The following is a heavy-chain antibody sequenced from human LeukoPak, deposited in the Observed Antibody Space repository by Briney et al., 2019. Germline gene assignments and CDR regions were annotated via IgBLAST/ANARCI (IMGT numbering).Heavy chain of an antibody. CDR2: INWNGGST. CDR1: GFTFYDYG. D-gene: IGHD3-22*01. V-gene: IGHV3-20*04. CDR3: ARGYYYDSSGYPGDY. Sequence: GGSLRLSCAASGFTFYDYGMSWVRQAPGKGLEWVSGINWNGGSTGYADSVKGRFTISRDNAKNSLYLQMNSLRAEDTALYYCARGYYYDSSGYPGDYWGQGTLVTVSS. J-gene: IGHJ4*02.